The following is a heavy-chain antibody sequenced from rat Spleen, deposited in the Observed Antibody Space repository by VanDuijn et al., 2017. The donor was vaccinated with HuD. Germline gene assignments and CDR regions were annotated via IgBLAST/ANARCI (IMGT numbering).Heavy chain of an antibody. CDR1: GYSITSNF. D-gene: IGHD1-6*01. CDR3: ARYRTTDYYYDYVMDA. CDR2: ISFSRST. J-gene: IGHJ4*01. V-gene: IGHV3-1*01. Sequence: EVQLQESGPDLVKPSQSLSLTCSVTGYSITSNFWGWIRKFPGNKMEWMGYISFSRSTTYNPSLKSRISITRDTSKNQFFLQLNSVTTEDTATYYCARYRTTDYYYDYVMDAWGQGASVTVSS.